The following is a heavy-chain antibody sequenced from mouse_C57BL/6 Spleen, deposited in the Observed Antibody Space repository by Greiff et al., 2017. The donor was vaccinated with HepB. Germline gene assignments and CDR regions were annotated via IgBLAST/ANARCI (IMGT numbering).Heavy chain of an antibody. CDR1: GYAFSSSW. CDR2: IYPGDGDT. V-gene: IGHV1-82*01. CDR3: ARADYDYDGAFAY. Sequence: VQVVESGPELVKPGASVKISCKASGYAFSSSWMNWVKQRPGKGLEWIGRIYPGDGDTNYNGKFKGKATLTADKSSSTAYMQLSSLTSEDSAVYFCARADYDYDGAFAYWGQGTLVTVSA. D-gene: IGHD2-4*01. J-gene: IGHJ3*01.